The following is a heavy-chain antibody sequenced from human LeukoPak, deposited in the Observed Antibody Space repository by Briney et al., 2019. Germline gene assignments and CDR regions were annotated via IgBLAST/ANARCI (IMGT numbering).Heavy chain of an antibody. D-gene: IGHD5-12*01. J-gene: IGHJ6*02. CDR1: GFTFSSYA. V-gene: IGHV3-30-3*01. CDR2: ISYDGSNK. Sequence: GRSLRLSCAASGFTFSSYAMHWVRQAPGKGLEWVAVISYDGSNKYYADSVKGRFTISRDNSKNTLYLQMNSLRAEDTAVYYCARDRAIVATIVSSYGMDVWGQGTTVTVSS. CDR3: ARDRAIVATIVSSYGMDV.